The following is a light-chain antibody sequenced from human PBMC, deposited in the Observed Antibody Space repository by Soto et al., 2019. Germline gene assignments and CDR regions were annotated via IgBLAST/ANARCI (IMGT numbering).Light chain of an antibody. Sequence: EVVMTQSPATLSVSPGERATLSCRTSQSVSSNLAWYQQKPGQVPRLLIYDASTRATGIPARFSGSGSGTEVTLTISSLQSEDFAVYYCQQYNNWPLTFGQGTKVEIK. J-gene: IGKJ1*01. V-gene: IGKV3-15*01. CDR2: DAS. CDR3: QQYNNWPLT. CDR1: QSVSSN.